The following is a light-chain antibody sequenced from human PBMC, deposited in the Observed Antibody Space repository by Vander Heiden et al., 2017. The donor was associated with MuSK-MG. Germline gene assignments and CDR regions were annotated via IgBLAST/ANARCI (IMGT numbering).Light chain of an antibody. CDR2: AAS. V-gene: IGKV1-39*01. Sequence: DIQMTQSPSSLSASVGERVTITCRPNQSISNYLNWYQQKPGRAPKILIYAASSLLGGVPSRFSGSGSGTDFTLTISRLQPEDSGTYFCQQSDPTPRTFGQGTKVEIK. J-gene: IGKJ1*01. CDR1: QSISNY. CDR3: QQSDPTPRT.